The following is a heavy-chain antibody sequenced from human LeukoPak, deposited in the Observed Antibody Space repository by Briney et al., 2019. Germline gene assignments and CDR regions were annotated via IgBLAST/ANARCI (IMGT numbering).Heavy chain of an antibody. Sequence: GASVKVSCKASGYTFTSYAMHWVRQAPGQRLEWMGWINAGNGNTKYSQEFQGRVTIIRDTSASTAYMELSSLRSEDMAVYYCARESRYYDILTGYYTYYYMDVWGKGTTVTVSS. CDR1: GYTFTSYA. CDR3: ARESRYYDILTGYYTYYYMDV. V-gene: IGHV1-3*03. CDR2: INAGNGNT. D-gene: IGHD3-9*01. J-gene: IGHJ6*03.